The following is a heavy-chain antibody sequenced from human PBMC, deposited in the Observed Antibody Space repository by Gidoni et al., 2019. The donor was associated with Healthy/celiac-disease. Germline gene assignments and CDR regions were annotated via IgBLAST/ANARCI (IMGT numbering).Heavy chain of an antibody. D-gene: IGHD3-22*01. V-gene: IGHV3-7*04. CDR1: GFPFNNYW. CDR2: MKQDGSEK. CDR3: ARAAWLLRPLDY. J-gene: IGHJ4*02. Sequence: ELQLVESGAGLVQPGGSLRLSCAASGFPFNNYWMSWVRQAPGKWLEWVDNMKQDGSEKYYVDAVKGRLTISRDNAKNSLFLQMNSLRAEDTAVYYCARAAWLLRPLDYWGQGTLVTVSS.